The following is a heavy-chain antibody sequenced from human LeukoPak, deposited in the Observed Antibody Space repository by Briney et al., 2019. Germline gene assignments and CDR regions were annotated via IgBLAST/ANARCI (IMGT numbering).Heavy chain of an antibody. Sequence: PGGTLRLSCAASGFTFSSYAMSWVRQAPGKGLEWVSIIHSSGTDTYYADSVKGRFTISRDNSKNTLYLQMNSLRAEDTAVYYCAELGITMIGGVWGKGTTVTISS. CDR1: GFTFSSYA. V-gene: IGHV3-23*05. CDR2: IHSSGTDT. CDR3: AELGITMIGGV. J-gene: IGHJ6*04. D-gene: IGHD3-10*02.